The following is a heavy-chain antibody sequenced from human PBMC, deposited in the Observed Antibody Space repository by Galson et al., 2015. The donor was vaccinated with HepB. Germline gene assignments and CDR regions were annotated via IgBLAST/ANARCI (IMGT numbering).Heavy chain of an antibody. Sequence: SLRLSCAASGFTFSSYGMHWVRQAPGKGLEWVAVIWYDGSNKYYADSVKGRFTISRDNSKNTLYLQMNSLRAEDTAVYYCARDGAGTPRWYFDYWGQGTLVTVSS. CDR1: GFTFSSYG. V-gene: IGHV3-33*08. D-gene: IGHD6-19*01. CDR2: IWYDGSNK. J-gene: IGHJ4*02. CDR3: ARDGAGTPRWYFDY.